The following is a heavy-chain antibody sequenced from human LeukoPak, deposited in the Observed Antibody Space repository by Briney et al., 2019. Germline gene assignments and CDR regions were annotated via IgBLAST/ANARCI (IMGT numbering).Heavy chain of an antibody. J-gene: IGHJ4*03. D-gene: IGHD5-12*01. CDR2: FYYGGNT. CDR1: GDSINTKNCY. V-gene: IGHV4-39*01. CDR3: AKHAVVDAFPRYFEH. Sequence: SETLSLTCAVSGDSINTKNCYWGWIRQPPGRGLEWIGSFYYGGNTYYNPSHKSRVTISVDTSNNQFSLKVSSVIAADTAVYYCAKHAVVDAFPRYFEHWGQGTLVTVSS.